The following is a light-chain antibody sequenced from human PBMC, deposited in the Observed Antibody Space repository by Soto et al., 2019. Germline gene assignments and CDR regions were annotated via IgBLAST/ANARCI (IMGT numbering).Light chain of an antibody. CDR3: SSYTSSSTPFV. CDR1: SSDVGGYNY. Sequence: QSALTQPASVSGSPGQSITISCTGTSSDVGGYNYVSWYQQHPGKAPKLMISEVTNRPSGVSHRFSGSKSGNTASLTISGLQAEDEADYYCSSYTSSSTPFVFGTGTKVTVL. V-gene: IGLV2-14*01. CDR2: EVT. J-gene: IGLJ1*01.